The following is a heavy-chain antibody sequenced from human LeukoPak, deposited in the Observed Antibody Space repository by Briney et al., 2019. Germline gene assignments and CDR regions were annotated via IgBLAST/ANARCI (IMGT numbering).Heavy chain of an antibody. CDR3: SPCGHAYDWFGP. J-gene: IGHJ5*02. D-gene: IGHD5-12*01. CDR2: IIPFLGEV. V-gene: IGHV1-69*02. Sequence: SVKVSCKGFGATLNIGHSFIWARQAPGQGLQWMGRIIPFLGEVNYAQNFQGRVSFTADKSTATMYMEMKGLSLDDTAIYYCSPCGHAYDWFGPWGQGTLVTVSS. CDR1: GATLNIGHS.